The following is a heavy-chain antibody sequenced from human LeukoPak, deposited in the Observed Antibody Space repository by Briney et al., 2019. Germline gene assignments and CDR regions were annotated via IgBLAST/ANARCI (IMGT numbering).Heavy chain of an antibody. CDR3: AKGAPVTMVRGVIGLHDAFDI. J-gene: IGHJ3*02. CDR2: ISGSGGST. D-gene: IGHD3-10*01. CDR1: GFTFGDYA. V-gene: IGHV3-23*01. Sequence: GGSLRLSCTASGFTFGDYAMSWFRQAPGKGLEWVSAISGSGGSTYYADSVKGRFTISRDNSKNTLYLQMNSLRAEDTAVYYCAKGAPVTMVRGVIGLHDAFDIWGQGTMVTVSS.